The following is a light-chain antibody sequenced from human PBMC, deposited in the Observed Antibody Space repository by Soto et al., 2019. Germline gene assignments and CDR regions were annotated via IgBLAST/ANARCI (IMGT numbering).Light chain of an antibody. CDR1: SSNIASNT. CDR3: AAWDDSLNGNYV. Sequence: QSVLTQPPSASGTPGQRVTISCSGSSSNIASNTVNWYQQLPGTAPKHLIYSNNQRPSGLPDRFSCSKSGTSASLAISGLQSEDEADYYCAAWDDSLNGNYVFGTGTKLTVL. J-gene: IGLJ1*01. V-gene: IGLV1-44*01. CDR2: SNN.